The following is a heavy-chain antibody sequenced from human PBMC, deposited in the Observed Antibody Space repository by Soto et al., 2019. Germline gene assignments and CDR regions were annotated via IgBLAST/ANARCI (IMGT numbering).Heavy chain of an antibody. J-gene: IGHJ6*04. V-gene: IGHV1-18*01. CDR1: GYTFTRSG. CDR3: ARDKVITTFGEYSMYYYGRDV. CDR2: INPDNGNT. Sequence: ASVKVSCKASGYTFTRSGISWVRQAPGQGLEWLGWINPDNGNTNYAQHLQGRVSLTTDTSTSTAYMDMRSLRSDDTAVYYCARDKVITTFGEYSMYYYGRDVGGKGTRVPVSS. D-gene: IGHD3-3*01.